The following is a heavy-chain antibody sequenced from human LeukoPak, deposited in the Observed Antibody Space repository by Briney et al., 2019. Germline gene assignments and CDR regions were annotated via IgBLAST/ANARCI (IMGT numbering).Heavy chain of an antibody. J-gene: IGHJ4*02. CDR3: TRGDWLDY. V-gene: IGHV3-49*04. CDR2: IRSEAYGGTT. Sequence: GGSLRLFCTASGFTFGDYAMSWVRQAPGEGLEWVGFIRSEAYGGTTEYAASVKGRFTISRDDSKSISYLQMNSLKTEDTAVYYCTRGDWLDYWGQGTLVTVSS. D-gene: IGHD3/OR15-3a*01. CDR1: GFTFGDYA.